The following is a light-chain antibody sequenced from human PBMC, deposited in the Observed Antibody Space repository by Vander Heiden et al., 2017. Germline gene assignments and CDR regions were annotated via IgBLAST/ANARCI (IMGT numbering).Light chain of an antibody. J-gene: IGKJ3*01. CDR2: DAS. CDR3: QQYDNLFT. V-gene: IGKV1-33*01. CDR1: QDISNY. Sequence: DIQMTQSPSSLSASVGDRVTITCQASQDISNYLNWYQQKPGKAPKLLIYDASNVETGVPSRFSGSGSGTDFTFTISSLQPEDIATYYCQQYDNLFTFGPGTKVDIK.